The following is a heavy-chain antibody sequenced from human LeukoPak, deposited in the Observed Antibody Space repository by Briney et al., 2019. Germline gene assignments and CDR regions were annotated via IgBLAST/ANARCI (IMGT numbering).Heavy chain of an antibody. J-gene: IGHJ4*02. CDR3: AKDGNLVY. D-gene: IGHD1-26*01. CDR2: ISYDGSIK. CDR1: GFTFSSYG. Sequence: PGRSLRLSCAASGFTFSSYGMHWVRQAPGKGLEWVAVISYDGSIKYYADSVKGRFTISRDNSKNTLYLQMNSLRAEDTAVYYCAKDGNLVYWGQGTLVTVSS. V-gene: IGHV3-30*18.